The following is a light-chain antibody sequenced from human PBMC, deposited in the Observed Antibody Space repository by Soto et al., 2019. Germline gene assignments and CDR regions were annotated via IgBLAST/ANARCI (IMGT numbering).Light chain of an antibody. CDR3: QQDENLPPYT. CDR2: DAS. Sequence: DIQMPQSTSSLYASVGDRVTISCQESQDISNYLDWYQQKPGKTPKLLIYDASNLETGLPSRFSGSGSGTDFTFTISSLQPDDIRTYYCQQDENLPPYTFGQGTTLEIK. J-gene: IGKJ2*01. V-gene: IGKV1-33*01. CDR1: QDISNY.